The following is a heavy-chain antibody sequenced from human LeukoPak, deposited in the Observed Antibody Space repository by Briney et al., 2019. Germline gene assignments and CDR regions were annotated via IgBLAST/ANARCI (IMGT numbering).Heavy chain of an antibody. CDR1: GYTFSSYT. Sequence: ASVKVSCKASGYTFSSYTLSWLRQAPGQGLEWMGGIIPVFGTANYAQKFQGRVTITADESTSTAYMELSSLRSEDTAVYYCARDRVAGTYCFDYWGQGTLVTVSS. CDR3: ARDRVAGTYCFDY. V-gene: IGHV1-69*13. D-gene: IGHD6-19*01. CDR2: IIPVFGTA. J-gene: IGHJ4*02.